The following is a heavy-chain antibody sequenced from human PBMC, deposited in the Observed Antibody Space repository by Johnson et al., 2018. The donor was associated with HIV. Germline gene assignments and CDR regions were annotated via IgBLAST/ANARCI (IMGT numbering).Heavy chain of an antibody. J-gene: IGHJ3*02. CDR2: MNGDGSST. D-gene: IGHD2-15*01. V-gene: IGHV3-74*01. CDR1: GFTFSNYW. Sequence: VQLVESGGGLVQPGGSLRLSCAASGFTFSNYWMHWVRQAPGKGLVWVSRMNGDGSSTTYADSVKGRFTISRDNAKNSLYLQMNSLRAEDAALYYCAKAGQPVAATSAFDIWCQGTMVTVSS. CDR3: AKAGQPVAATSAFDI.